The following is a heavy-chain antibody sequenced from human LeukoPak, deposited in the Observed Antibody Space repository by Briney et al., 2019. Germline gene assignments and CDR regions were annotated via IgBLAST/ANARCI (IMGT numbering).Heavy chain of an antibody. V-gene: IGHV3-23*01. CDR3: AKGGKWDVTPFDY. J-gene: IGHJ4*02. D-gene: IGHD1-26*01. CDR2: ISGGGGST. CDR1: GFTFTSYS. Sequence: GGSLRLSCAASGFTFTSYSMNWVRQAPGKGLEWVSTISGGGGSTYYADSVKGRFTISRDNSKNTLYLQVNNLRAEDTAVYYCAKGGKWDVTPFDYWGQGTLVTVSS.